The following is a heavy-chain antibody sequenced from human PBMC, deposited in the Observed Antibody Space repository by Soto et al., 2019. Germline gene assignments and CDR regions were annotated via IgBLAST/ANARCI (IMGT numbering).Heavy chain of an antibody. Sequence: AGGSLRLSCAASGFTFSSYSMNWVRQAPGKGLEWVSSISSSSSYIYYADSVKGRFTISRDNAKNSLYLQMNSLRAEDTAVYYCARDCYRSSWYGSYYYYYGMDVWGQGTTVTV. CDR2: ISSSSSYI. CDR1: GFTFSSYS. D-gene: IGHD6-13*01. V-gene: IGHV3-21*01. J-gene: IGHJ6*02. CDR3: ARDCYRSSWYGSYYYYYGMDV.